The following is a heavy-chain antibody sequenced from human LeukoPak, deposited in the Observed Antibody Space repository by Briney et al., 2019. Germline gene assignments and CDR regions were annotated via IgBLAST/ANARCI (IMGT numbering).Heavy chain of an antibody. CDR3: AKDYYDILTGYSYTDY. CDR2: IRYDGSNK. CDR1: GFTFSSYG. V-gene: IGHV3-30*02. Sequence: GGSLRLSCAASGFTFSSYGMHWVRQAPGKGLEWVAFIRYDGSNKYYADSVKGRFTISRDNSKNTLYLQMDSLRAEDTAVYYCAKDYYDILTGYSYTDYWGQGTLVTVSS. D-gene: IGHD3-9*01. J-gene: IGHJ4*02.